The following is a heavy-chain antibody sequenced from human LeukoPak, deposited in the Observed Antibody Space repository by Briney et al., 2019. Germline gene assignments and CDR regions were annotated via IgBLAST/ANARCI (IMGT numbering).Heavy chain of an antibody. Sequence: SETLSLTCAVYGGAFSGYYWSWIRQPPRKGPGWIGEINHSGSTNYNPSLKSRVTISVDTSKNQFSLKLSSVTAADTAVYYCARGVTMVRGVIIYYYYGMDVWGQGTTVTVSS. J-gene: IGHJ6*02. CDR1: GGAFSGYY. D-gene: IGHD3-10*01. V-gene: IGHV4-34*01. CDR3: ARGVTMVRGVIIYYYYGMDV. CDR2: INHSGST.